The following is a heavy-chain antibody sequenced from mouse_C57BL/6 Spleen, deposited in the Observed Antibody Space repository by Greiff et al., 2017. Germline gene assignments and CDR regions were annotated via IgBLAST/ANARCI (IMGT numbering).Heavy chain of an antibody. CDR2: IYPGDGDT. D-gene: IGHD3-2*02. Sequence: QVQLQQSGPELVKPGASVKISCKASGYAFSSSWMNWVKQRPGKGLEWIGRIYPGDGDTNYNGKFKGKATLTADKSSSTAYMQLSSQTSEDSAVYFCARTAQATPYARDYWGQGTSVTVSS. CDR1: GYAFSSSW. CDR3: ARTAQATPYARDY. J-gene: IGHJ4*01. V-gene: IGHV1-82*01.